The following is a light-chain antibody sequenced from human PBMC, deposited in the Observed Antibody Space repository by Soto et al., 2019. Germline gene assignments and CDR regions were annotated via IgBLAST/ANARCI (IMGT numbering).Light chain of an antibody. Sequence: QSALTQPASVSGSPGQSITLSCTGTSNDVGTYSLVSWYQQHPGKAPKLIIYEDNKRPSGVPYRFSGSKSGNTASLTISGLQAEDEADYFCCSYAGSRTFYVFGTGTKVTVL. CDR1: SNDVGTYSL. V-gene: IGLV2-23*02. CDR2: EDN. J-gene: IGLJ1*01. CDR3: CSYAGSRTFYV.